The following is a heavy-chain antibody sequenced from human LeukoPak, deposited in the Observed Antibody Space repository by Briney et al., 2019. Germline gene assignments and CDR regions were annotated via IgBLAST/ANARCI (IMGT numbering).Heavy chain of an antibody. CDR1: GFTFSGYE. CDR3: ARELQGSGFDP. V-gene: IGHV3-48*03. CDR2: ISSSGGTT. J-gene: IGHJ5*02. D-gene: IGHD6-19*01. Sequence: PGGSLRLSCAASGFTFSGYEMNWVRQAPGKGLEFVSYISSSGGTTHYADSVKGRFTISRDNARNSLYLQMDSLRAEDTSIYYCARELQGSGFDPWGQGTLVTVSS.